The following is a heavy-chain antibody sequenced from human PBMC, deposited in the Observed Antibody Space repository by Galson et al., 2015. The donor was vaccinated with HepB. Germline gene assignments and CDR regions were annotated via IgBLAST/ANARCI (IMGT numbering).Heavy chain of an antibody. V-gene: IGHV4-59*01. Sequence: SETLSLTCTVSGGSISSYYWSWIRQPPGKGLEWIGYIYYSGSTNYNPSLKSRVTISVDTSKNQFSLKLSSVTAADTAVYYCARVRGYSYGPTNEIDYWGQGTLVTVSS. D-gene: IGHD5-18*01. J-gene: IGHJ4*02. CDR1: GGSISSYY. CDR2: IYYSGST. CDR3: ARVRGYSYGPTNEIDY.